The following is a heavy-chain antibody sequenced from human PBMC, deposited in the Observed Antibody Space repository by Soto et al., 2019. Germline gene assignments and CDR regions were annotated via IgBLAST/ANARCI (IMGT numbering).Heavy chain of an antibody. CDR3: ARDRVESGYPEYFQH. CDR1: GFTVSSNY. Sequence: EVQLVESGGGLIQPGGSLRLSCAASGFTVSSNYMSWVHQAPGKGLEWVSVIYSGGSTYYADSVKGRFTISRDNSKNTLYLRMNSLRAEDTAVYYCARDRVESGYPEYFQHWGQGTLVTVSS. CDR2: IYSGGST. D-gene: IGHD3-22*01. J-gene: IGHJ1*01. V-gene: IGHV3-53*01.